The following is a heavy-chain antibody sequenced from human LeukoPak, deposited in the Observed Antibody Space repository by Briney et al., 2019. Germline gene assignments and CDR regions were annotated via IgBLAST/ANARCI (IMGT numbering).Heavy chain of an antibody. D-gene: IGHD1-7*01. Sequence: GASVKVSCKASGYTFTEHFIHWVRQAAGQGLQYMGWIHPASANTVYAQMFHGRVTLTRDTPATTTYMELSGLRSDDTAVYYCARDLRPANLWGQGTLVTVSS. V-gene: IGHV1-2*02. CDR1: GYTFTEHF. J-gene: IGHJ4*02. CDR2: IHPASANT. CDR3: ARDLRPANL.